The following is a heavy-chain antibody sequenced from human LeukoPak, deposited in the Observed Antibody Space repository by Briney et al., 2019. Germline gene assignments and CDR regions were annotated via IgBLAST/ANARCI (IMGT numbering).Heavy chain of an antibody. CDR1: GGSISSSSYY. CDR2: IYYSGST. CDR3: ARGSSGWSYYFDY. J-gene: IGHJ4*02. D-gene: IGHD6-19*01. Sequence: SETLSLTCTVSGGSISSSSYYWGWILQPPGKGLEWIGSIYYSGSTYYNPSLKSRVTISVDTSKNQFSLKLSSVTAADTAVYYCARGSSGWSYYFDYWGQGTLVTVSS. V-gene: IGHV4-39*01.